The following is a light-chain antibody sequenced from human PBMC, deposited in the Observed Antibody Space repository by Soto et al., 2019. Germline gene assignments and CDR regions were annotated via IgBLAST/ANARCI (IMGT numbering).Light chain of an antibody. CDR1: QSVSIR. CDR3: QHYYGTSPIT. Sequence: IVVTQSPGTLSFSPGERSNLSCRASQSVSIRLAWYQHKSGQAPRLLISGASSRATGIPDRFSGSGSGTDFTLTISRLEPEDFALYYCQHYYGTSPITFGQGTRLEI. J-gene: IGKJ5*01. V-gene: IGKV3-20*01. CDR2: GAS.